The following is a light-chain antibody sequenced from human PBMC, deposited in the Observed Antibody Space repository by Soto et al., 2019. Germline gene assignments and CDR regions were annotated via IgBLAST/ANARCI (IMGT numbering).Light chain of an antibody. CDR3: QQYYSYPLLT. CDR2: AAS. CDR1: QGISSY. Sequence: AIRLTQSPSSLSASTGARVTITCRASQGISSYLAWYQQKPGKAPKLLIYAASTLQSGVPSSFSGSGSGTDFTLTISCLQSEDFATYYCQQYYSYPLLTFGGGTKVEIK. V-gene: IGKV1-8*01. J-gene: IGKJ4*01.